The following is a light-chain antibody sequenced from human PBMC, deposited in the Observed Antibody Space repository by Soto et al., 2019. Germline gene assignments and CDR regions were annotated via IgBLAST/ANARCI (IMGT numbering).Light chain of an antibody. CDR3: QQYST. V-gene: IGKV1-5*03. CDR1: QSISSW. J-gene: IGKJ1*01. Sequence: DIQMTQSPSTLSASVGDRVTITCRASQSISSWLAWYQQKPGKAPKLLIYKASSLESGVPSRFSGSGSGTEFTLTISSLQPDDFATYYCQQYSTFGQGTQVEIK. CDR2: KAS.